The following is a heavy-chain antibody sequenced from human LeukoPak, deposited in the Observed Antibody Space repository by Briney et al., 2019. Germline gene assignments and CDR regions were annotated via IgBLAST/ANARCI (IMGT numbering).Heavy chain of an antibody. D-gene: IGHD2-2*01. CDR3: VKDQHCSTISCAARTGFDP. CDR2: ISSTGGST. J-gene: IGHJ5*02. CDR1: GFTFSNYA. V-gene: IGHV3-64D*06. Sequence: GGSLRLSCSASGFTFSNYAIHWVRQAPGKGLEFVSGISSTGGSTNYPDSVKDRFSISRDNSKNTLYLQMTSLRADDTAVYYCVKDQHCSTISCAARTGFDPWGQGTSVTVSS.